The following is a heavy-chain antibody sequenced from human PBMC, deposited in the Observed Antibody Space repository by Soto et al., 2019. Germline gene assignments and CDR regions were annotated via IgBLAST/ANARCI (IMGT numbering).Heavy chain of an antibody. D-gene: IGHD1-1*01. CDR3: TTEATGHDAFDI. CDR1: GFTFSDYY. J-gene: IGHJ3*02. CDR2: MSSSSSHI. Sequence: GGSLRLSCAASGFTFSDYYMNWIRQAPGKGLEWVSSMSSSSSHIYYADSVKGRFTISRDNAKNSLYLQMNSLRAEDTAVYYCTTEATGHDAFDIWGQGTMVTVSS. V-gene: IGHV3-11*06.